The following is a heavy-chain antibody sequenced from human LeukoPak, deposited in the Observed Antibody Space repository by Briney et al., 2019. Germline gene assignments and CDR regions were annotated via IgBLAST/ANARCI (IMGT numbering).Heavy chain of an antibody. V-gene: IGHV3-7*01. D-gene: IGHD3-3*01. Sequence: PGGSLRLSCAASGFTFSSYWMSWVRQAPGKGLECVANIKQDGSEKYYVDSVKGLFTISRDNAKNSLYLQMSSLRAEDTAVYYCARLSALGYDFWSGYHGYYFDYWGQGTLVTVSS. CDR3: ARLSALGYDFWSGYHGYYFDY. J-gene: IGHJ4*02. CDR1: GFTFSSYW. CDR2: IKQDGSEK.